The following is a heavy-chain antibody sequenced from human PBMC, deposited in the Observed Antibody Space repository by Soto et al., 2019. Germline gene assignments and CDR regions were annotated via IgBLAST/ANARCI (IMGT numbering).Heavy chain of an antibody. J-gene: IGHJ6*02. V-gene: IGHV3-23*01. Sequence: EVQLLESGGGLVQPGGSLRLSCTASEFTFSSYTMSWGRQAPGKGLEWVSSISGSAGSIYYADSVKGRFTVSRDNSKDTLYLEMNTLRAEDTAVYYCAIGMAILHNYYAMDVWGQGTTVTVSS. D-gene: IGHD3-3*01. CDR2: ISGSAGSI. CDR3: AIGMAILHNYYAMDV. CDR1: EFTFSSYT.